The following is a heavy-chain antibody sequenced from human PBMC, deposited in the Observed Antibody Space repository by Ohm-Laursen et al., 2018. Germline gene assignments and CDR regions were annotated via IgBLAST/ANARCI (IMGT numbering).Heavy chain of an antibody. D-gene: IGHD2-2*02. V-gene: IGHV1-69*06. J-gene: IGHJ4*02. CDR1: GGTFSSYA. CDR2: IIPIFGTA. Sequence: SSVTVSCQASGGTFSSYAISCVRQAPGQGLEWMGGIIPIFGTANYAQKFQGRVTITADKSTSTAYMELSSLRSEDTAVYYCARGVVPAAIGYYFDYWGQGTLVTVSS. CDR3: ARGVVPAAIGYYFDY.